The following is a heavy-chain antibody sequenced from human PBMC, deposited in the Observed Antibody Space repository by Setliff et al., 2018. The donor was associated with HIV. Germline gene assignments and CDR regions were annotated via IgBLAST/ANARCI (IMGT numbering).Heavy chain of an antibody. D-gene: IGHD3-22*01. J-gene: IGHJ5*02. Sequence: SETLSLTCTVSGGSIRSGGYYRSWIRQHPGKGLEWIGYIYYSGSTYYNPSLKSRVTISVDTSKNQFSLRLSSVTAADTAVYYCARDRSYYDSGGYYYAGWFDPWGQGTLVTVSS. CDR2: IYYSGST. CDR1: GGSIRSGGYY. V-gene: IGHV4-31*03. CDR3: ARDRSYYDSGGYYYAGWFDP.